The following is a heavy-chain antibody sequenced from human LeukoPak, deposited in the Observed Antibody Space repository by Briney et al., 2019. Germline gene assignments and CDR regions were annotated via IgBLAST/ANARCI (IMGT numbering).Heavy chain of an antibody. D-gene: IGHD2-2*02. CDR1: GFTFSSYA. Sequence: GGSLRLSCAASGFTFSSYAMSWVRQAPGKGLEWVSAISGSGGSTYYADSVKGRFTISRDNSKNTLYLQMNSLRAEDTAVYYCAKTALPRVPAAINWFDPWGQGTLVTVSS. CDR3: AKTALPRVPAAINWFDP. CDR2: ISGSGGST. V-gene: IGHV3-23*01. J-gene: IGHJ5*02.